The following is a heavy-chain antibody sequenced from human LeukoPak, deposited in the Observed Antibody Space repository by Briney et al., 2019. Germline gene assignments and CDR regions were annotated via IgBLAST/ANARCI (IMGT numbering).Heavy chain of an antibody. Sequence: PWRSLRLSCAASGFTFSSDGMHWGRQAPAKGLGWVAVRWYDGSNKYYADSVKGRFTIFRDNSNKTLFLQMNSLRAEDTAVYYCARDRYGPGSRYYYGMDVWGKGTTVTVSS. CDR1: GFTFSSDG. V-gene: IGHV3-33*01. CDR3: ARDRYGPGSRYYYGMDV. D-gene: IGHD3-10*01. CDR2: RWYDGSNK. J-gene: IGHJ6*04.